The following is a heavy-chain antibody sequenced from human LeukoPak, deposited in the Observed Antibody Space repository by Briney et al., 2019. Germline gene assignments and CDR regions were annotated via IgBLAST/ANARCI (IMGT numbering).Heavy chain of an antibody. CDR3: ARAEWSNWYFDL. Sequence: GGSLGLSCAASGFTFSTYWMNWVRQAPGKGLEWVANIKQDGSEKYYVDSVKGRFTLSRDSAKNSLYLQMNSLRAEDTAVYYCARAEWSNWYFDLWGRGTLVTVSS. CDR2: IKQDGSEK. V-gene: IGHV3-7*03. J-gene: IGHJ2*01. CDR1: GFTFSTYW. D-gene: IGHD3-3*01.